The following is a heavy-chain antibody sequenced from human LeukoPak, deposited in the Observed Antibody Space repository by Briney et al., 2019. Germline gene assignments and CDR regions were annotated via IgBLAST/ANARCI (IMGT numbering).Heavy chain of an antibody. D-gene: IGHD3-10*01. CDR3: ARGPMVRGVFIRRSKSGYFDY. CDR1: GFTFSSYS. Sequence: GGSLRLSCAASGFTFSSYSMNWVRQAPGKGLEWVSSVSNSGDYIHYADSVKGRFTISRDNSKNSLYLQMNSLRAEDTAVYYCARGPMVRGVFIRRSKSGYFDYWGQGTLVTVSS. CDR2: VSNSGDYI. J-gene: IGHJ4*02. V-gene: IGHV3-21*06.